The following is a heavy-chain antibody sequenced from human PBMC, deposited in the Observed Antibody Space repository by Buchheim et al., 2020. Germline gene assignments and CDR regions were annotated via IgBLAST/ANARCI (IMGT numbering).Heavy chain of an antibody. V-gene: IGHV3-21*01. CDR3: ARDRFPFGDFFPFHY. CDR2: ISSSSVYI. D-gene: IGHD2-21*01. J-gene: IGHJ4*02. Sequence: EVQLVESGGGLVKPGGSLRLSCATSGFGFSSYTMSWVRQAPGKGLEWVSSISSSSVYIHYADSVTGRFTISRDDAANSLFLQMDSLRVEDTAVYFCARDRFPFGDFFPFHYWGQGIL. CDR1: GFGFSSYT.